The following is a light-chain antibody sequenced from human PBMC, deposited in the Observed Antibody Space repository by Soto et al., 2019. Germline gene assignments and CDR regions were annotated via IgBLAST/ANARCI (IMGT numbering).Light chain of an antibody. Sequence: QSALTQPASVSGSPGQSITLSCTGTSSDVGTYNLVSWYQHHPGKAPKLMIYEGSKRPSGVSNRFSGSKSGNTASLTISGLQAEDEADYYCSSYAGSNTFVFGTGTKLNVL. J-gene: IGLJ1*01. CDR3: SSYAGSNTFV. CDR2: EGS. V-gene: IGLV2-23*01. CDR1: SSDVGTYNL.